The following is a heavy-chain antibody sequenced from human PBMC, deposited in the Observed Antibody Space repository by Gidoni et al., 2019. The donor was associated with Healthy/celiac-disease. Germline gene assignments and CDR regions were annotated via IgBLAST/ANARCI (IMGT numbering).Heavy chain of an antibody. CDR1: GGSFSGYY. CDR3: ARLLRVAGLDY. D-gene: IGHD6-19*01. CDR2: INHSGST. Sequence: QVQLQQWGAGLLKPSETLSLTCAVYGGSFSGYYWSWIRQPPGKGLEWIGEINHSGSTNYNPSLKSRVTISVDTSKNQFSLKLSSVTAADTAVYYCARLLRVAGLDYWGQGTLVTVSS. V-gene: IGHV4-34*01. J-gene: IGHJ4*02.